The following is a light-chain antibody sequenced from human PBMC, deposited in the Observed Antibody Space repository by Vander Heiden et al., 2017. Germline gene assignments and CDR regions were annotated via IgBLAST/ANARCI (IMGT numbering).Light chain of an antibody. Sequence: SYVLPQPPSGSVAPGQTATITCGGSDIGSKSVHWYQQKPGQAPVLVVYDDTDRPSGIPERFSGSKSANTASLTISRVEAGDEADYYCQVWDVISDHVVFGGGTKLTVL. CDR1: DIGSKS. J-gene: IGLJ2*01. V-gene: IGLV3-21*02. CDR3: QVWDVISDHVV. CDR2: DDT.